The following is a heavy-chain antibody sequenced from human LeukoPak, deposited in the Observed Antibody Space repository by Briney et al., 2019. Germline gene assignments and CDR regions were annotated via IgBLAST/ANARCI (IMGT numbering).Heavy chain of an antibody. CDR3: ARSRMIVVWNDAFDI. J-gene: IGHJ3*02. CDR2: ISGSGGST. CDR1: GFTFSSYG. V-gene: IGHV3-23*01. Sequence: GGSLRLSCAASGFTFSSYGMSWVRQAPGKGLEWVSAISGSGGSTYYADSVKGRFTISRDNSKNTLYLQMNSLRAEDTAVYYCARSRMIVVWNDAFDIWGQGTMVTVSS. D-gene: IGHD3-22*01.